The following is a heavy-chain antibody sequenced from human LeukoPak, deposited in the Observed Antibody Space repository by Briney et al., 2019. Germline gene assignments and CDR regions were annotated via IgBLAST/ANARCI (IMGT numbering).Heavy chain of an antibody. CDR3: SKGGVVPAGQRLYYYHRLDV. V-gene: IGHV3-21*01. Sequence: GGSLRLSCAASGFTFSSYSMNWVRQAPGKGLEWVSSISSSSSYIYYADSVKGRFTISRDNAKNSLYLQMNSLRAEDTAVYYWSKGGVVPAGQRLYYYHRLDVWGKGTTVTVSS. D-gene: IGHD2-2*01. CDR2: ISSSSSYI. J-gene: IGHJ6*04. CDR1: GFTFSSYS.